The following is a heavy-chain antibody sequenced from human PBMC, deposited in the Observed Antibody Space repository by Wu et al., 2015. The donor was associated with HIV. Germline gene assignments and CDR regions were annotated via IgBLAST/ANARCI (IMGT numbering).Heavy chain of an antibody. J-gene: IGHJ6*02. CDR1: GITFSTLV. V-gene: IGHV1-69*13. CDR2: VIPIFGSA. Sequence: QVQLVQSGSEVKRPGSSVKVSCEASGITFSTLVISWVRQAPGQGLEWMGRVIPIFGSAKYAQKFQGRVTMSADESTSTVYMELSSLRSEDTATYYCARGSGNQELSSSYYYYGLDVWGQGTTVTVSS. D-gene: IGHD3-10*01. CDR3: ARGSGNQELSSSYYYYGLDV.